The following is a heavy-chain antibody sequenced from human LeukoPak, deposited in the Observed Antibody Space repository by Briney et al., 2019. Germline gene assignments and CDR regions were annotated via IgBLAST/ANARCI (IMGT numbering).Heavy chain of an antibody. V-gene: IGHV4-59*03. J-gene: IGHJ6*03. D-gene: IGHD6-19*01. CDR1: GGSISTYY. CDR2: IHQIGTT. CDR3: ARAVAYSMDV. Sequence: SETLSLTCTVSGGSISTYYWSWIRQPPGKGLEWIGEIHQIGTTNYNPSLKSRVTISVDKSKNQFSLKLSSVTAADTAVYFCARAVAYSMDVWGKGTTITVSS.